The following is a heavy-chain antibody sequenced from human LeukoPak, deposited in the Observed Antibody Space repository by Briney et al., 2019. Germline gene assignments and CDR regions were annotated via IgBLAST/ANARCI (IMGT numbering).Heavy chain of an antibody. CDR3: ARAYSSSSTWFDP. J-gene: IGHJ5*02. Sequence: GESLKIYCKGSGYSFTTYWIGWVRQMPGKGLEWMGIIYPGDSDTRYSPSFQGQVSISADKSISTAYLQRSSLKTSDTAMYYCARAYSSSSTWFDPWGQGTLVTVSS. CDR1: GYSFTTYW. V-gene: IGHV5-51*01. D-gene: IGHD6-6*01. CDR2: IYPGDSDT.